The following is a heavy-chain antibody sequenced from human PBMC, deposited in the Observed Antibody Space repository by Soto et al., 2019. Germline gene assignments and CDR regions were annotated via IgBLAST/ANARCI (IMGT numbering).Heavy chain of an antibody. Sequence: QVQLQESGPGLVKPSETLSLTCTVSGGSISNYFWTWIRQPPGKGLEKIGYIRNSGSTNYNPSLKSRVPFSVDASKNQFSLNLNSVTAADTAVYYCARGRFFGGQDYYGMDVWGQGTTVTVSS. CDR3: ARGRFFGGQDYYGMDV. D-gene: IGHD3-10*01. J-gene: IGHJ6*02. CDR1: GGSISNYF. V-gene: IGHV4-59*01. CDR2: IRNSGST.